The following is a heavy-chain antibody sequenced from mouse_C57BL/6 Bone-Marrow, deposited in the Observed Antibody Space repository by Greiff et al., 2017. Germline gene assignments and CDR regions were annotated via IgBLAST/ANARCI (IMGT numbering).Heavy chain of an antibody. D-gene: IGHD1-1*01. CDR1: GFTFSSYC. V-gene: IGHV5-6*01. CDR2: ISSGGSYT. J-gene: IGHJ3*01. CDR3: ARHTTVDAY. Sequence: EVKVVESGGDLVKPGGSLKLSCAASGFTFSSYCMSWVRQTPDKRLEWVATISSGGSYTYYPDSVKGRFTISRDNAKNTLYLQMSSLKSEDTAMYYCARHTTVDAYWGQGTLVTVSA.